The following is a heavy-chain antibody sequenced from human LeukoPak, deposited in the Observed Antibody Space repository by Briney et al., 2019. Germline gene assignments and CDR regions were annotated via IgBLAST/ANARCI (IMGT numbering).Heavy chain of an antibody. CDR3: AKFFLGALNDAFDI. V-gene: IGHV3-30*04. Sequence: GGSLRLSCAASGFTFSSYVMHWVRQAPGKGLEWVAIISYDGSNEYYADSVKGRFTISRDNSKNTLYLQMNSLRAADTAVYYCAKFFLGALNDAFDIWGQGTMVTVSS. CDR2: ISYDGSNE. J-gene: IGHJ3*02. D-gene: IGHD1-26*01. CDR1: GFTFSSYV.